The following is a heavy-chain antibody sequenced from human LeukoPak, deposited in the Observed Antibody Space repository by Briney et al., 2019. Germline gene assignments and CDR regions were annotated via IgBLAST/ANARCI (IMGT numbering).Heavy chain of an antibody. J-gene: IGHJ5*02. D-gene: IGHD2-2*01. V-gene: IGHV4-59*08. CDR3: ARFSSYCSSTSCPNWFDP. Sequence: SETLSLTCTVPGGSISSYYWSWIRPPPGKRLEWIGYIYYSGSTNYSPSLKSPVTISVDTSKNQFSLKLISVTAADTAVYYCARFSSYCSSTSCPNWFDPWGQGTLVSVSS. CDR2: IYYSGST. CDR1: GGSISSYY.